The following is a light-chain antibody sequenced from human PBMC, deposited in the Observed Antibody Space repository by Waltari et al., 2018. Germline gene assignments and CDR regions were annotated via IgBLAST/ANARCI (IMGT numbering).Light chain of an antibody. V-gene: IGLV2-14*03. J-gene: IGLJ3*02. CDR3: SSYTSSSSS. CDR1: TCDVGASNY. CDR2: DVS. Sequence: QSALTQPASVSGSPGQSITIPCTGTTCDVGASNYVSWYQQHPGQAPKLRIFDVSQRPSGVSSRFSGSKSGNTASLTISGLQAEDEADYYCSSYTSSSSSFGGGTKVTVL.